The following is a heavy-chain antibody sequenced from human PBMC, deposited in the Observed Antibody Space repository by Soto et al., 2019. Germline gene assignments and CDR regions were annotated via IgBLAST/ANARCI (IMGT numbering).Heavy chain of an antibody. J-gene: IGHJ6*03. D-gene: IGHD3-3*01. CDR1: GFTFSSYW. Sequence: PGGSLRLSCAASGFTFSSYWMHWVRQAPGKGLVWVSRINSDGSSTSYADSVKGRFTISRDNAKNTLYLQMNSLRAEDTAVYYCARDSAAGLGQERVRFLEWLPQPLYYYYMDVWGKGTTVTVSS. CDR3: ARDSAAGLGQERVRFLEWLPQPLYYYYMDV. V-gene: IGHV3-74*01. CDR2: INSDGSST.